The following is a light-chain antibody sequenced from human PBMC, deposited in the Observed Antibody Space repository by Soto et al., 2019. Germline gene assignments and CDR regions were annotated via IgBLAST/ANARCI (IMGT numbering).Light chain of an antibody. CDR2: GAS. Sequence: EIVLTQSPGTLSLSPGERATLSCRASQSVSSSYLAWYQQKPGQXHRLLIYGASSRATGIPDRFSGSGSGTDLTITISRLEPEDFEVYYCQQYGSSPWTFGQGTKVDIK. V-gene: IGKV3-20*01. CDR3: QQYGSSPWT. J-gene: IGKJ1*01. CDR1: QSVSSSY.